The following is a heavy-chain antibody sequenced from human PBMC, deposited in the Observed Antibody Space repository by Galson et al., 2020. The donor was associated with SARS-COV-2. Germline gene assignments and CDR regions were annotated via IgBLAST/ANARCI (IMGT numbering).Heavy chain of an antibody. D-gene: IGHD4-17*01. CDR3: ARRTNDYGEYNWYFDL. Sequence: ETSETLSLTCAVSGGSISSGGYSWSWIRQPPGKGLEWIGYIYHSGSTYYNPSLKSRVTISVDRSKNQFSLKLSSVTAADTAVYYCARRTNDYGEYNWYFDLWGRGTLVTVSS. CDR1: GGSISSGGYS. V-gene: IGHV4-30-2*01. J-gene: IGHJ2*01. CDR2: IYHSGST.